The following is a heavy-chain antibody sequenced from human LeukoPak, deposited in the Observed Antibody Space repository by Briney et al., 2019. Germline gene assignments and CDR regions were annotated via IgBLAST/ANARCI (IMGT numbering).Heavy chain of an antibody. J-gene: IGHJ4*02. CDR2: IYYSGST. D-gene: IGHD3-10*01. CDR1: GGSISSSSYY. Sequence: SETLSLTCTVSGGSISSSSYYWGWIRQPPGKGLEWIGSIYYSGSTYYNPSLKSRVTISVDTSKNQFSLKLSSVTAADTAVYYCACLHLDYGSGSYYPSYPKDYWGQGTLVTVSS. CDR3: ACLHLDYGSGSYYPSYPKDY. V-gene: IGHV4-39*07.